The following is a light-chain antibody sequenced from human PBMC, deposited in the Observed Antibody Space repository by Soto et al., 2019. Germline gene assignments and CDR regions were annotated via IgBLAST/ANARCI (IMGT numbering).Light chain of an antibody. CDR1: QSVTTY. CDR2: DAS. CDR3: LQRSNWPPLLS. V-gene: IGKV3-11*01. Sequence: IVLTQSPTTLSLTPGERATLSCRASQSVTTYLAWYQQKPGQAPRLLIYDASSRATGIPARFSGSGSGTDFTLTISSLEPEDFAFYYCLQRSNWPPLLSFGGGTKVDIK. J-gene: IGKJ4*01.